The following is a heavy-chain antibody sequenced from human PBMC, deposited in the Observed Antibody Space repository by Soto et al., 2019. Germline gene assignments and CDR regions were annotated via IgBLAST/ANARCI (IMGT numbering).Heavy chain of an antibody. V-gene: IGHV1-2*02. CDR3: ATESSRMDYRSTYYYYYGMDV. Sequence: ASVEVSCKASGYTFTGYYMHWVLQAPGQGLEWMGWINPNSGGTNYAQKFQGRVTMTRDTSISTAYMELSRLRSDDTAVYYCATESSRMDYRSTYYYYYGMDVWGQGTTVSVSS. CDR1: GYTFTGYY. CDR2: INPNSGGT. D-gene: IGHD6-13*01. J-gene: IGHJ6*02.